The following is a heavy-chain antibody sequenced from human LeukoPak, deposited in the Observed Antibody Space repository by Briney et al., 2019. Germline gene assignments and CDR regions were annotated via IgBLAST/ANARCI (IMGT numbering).Heavy chain of an antibody. V-gene: IGHV5-51*01. D-gene: IGHD4-17*01. J-gene: IGHJ4*02. CDR2: IYPGDSDT. CDR3: ARQGQGGPHYGDYVDY. CDR1: GYSFTSYW. Sequence: GESLRISCQASGYSFTSYWIGWVRQMPGKGLEWMGIIYPGDSDTRYSPSFQGQVTISADKSISTAYLQWSSLKASDTAMYYCARQGQGGPHYGDYVDYWGQGTLVTVSS.